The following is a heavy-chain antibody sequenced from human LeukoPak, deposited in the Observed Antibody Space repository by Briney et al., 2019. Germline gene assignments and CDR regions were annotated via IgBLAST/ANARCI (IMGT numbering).Heavy chain of an antibody. D-gene: IGHD2-15*01. Sequence: SETLSLTCTVSGDSISSSYWSWIRQPAGKGLEWIARIYISGYTNYNPSLKSRVTMSVDTSKNQFSLNVRSVTAADTAVYYCARDCSGGSCYEGVLDNWGQGTLVTVSS. CDR3: ARDCSGGSCYEGVLDN. CDR1: GDSISSSY. CDR2: IYISGYT. V-gene: IGHV4-4*07. J-gene: IGHJ4*02.